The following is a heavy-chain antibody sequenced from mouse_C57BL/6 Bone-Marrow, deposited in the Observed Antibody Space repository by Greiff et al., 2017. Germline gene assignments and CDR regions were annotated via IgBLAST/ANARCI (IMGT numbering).Heavy chain of an antibody. CDR2: ISSGGSYT. CDR1: GFTFSSYG. V-gene: IGHV5-6*01. CDR3: ARQGGYGSSPLWYFDV. Sequence: EVKLMESGGDLVKPGGSLKLSCAASGFTFSSYGMSWVRQTPDKRLEWVATISSGGSYTYYPDSVKGRFTISRDNAKNTLYLQMSSLKSEDTAMYYCARQGGYGSSPLWYFDVWGTGTTVTVSS. J-gene: IGHJ1*03. D-gene: IGHD1-1*01.